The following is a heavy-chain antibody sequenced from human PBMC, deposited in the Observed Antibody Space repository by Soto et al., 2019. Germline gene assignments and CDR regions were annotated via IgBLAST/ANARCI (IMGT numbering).Heavy chain of an antibody. D-gene: IGHD1-26*01. Sequence: SVKVSCKASGGTFSSYTISWVRRAPGQGLEWMGRIIPILGIANYAQKFQGRVTITADKSTSTAYMELSSLRSEDTAVYYCASGRSHGSHYYYYYMDVWGKGTTVTVSS. CDR3: ASGRSHGSHYYYYYMDV. J-gene: IGHJ6*03. CDR1: GGTFSSYT. CDR2: IIPILGIA. V-gene: IGHV1-69*02.